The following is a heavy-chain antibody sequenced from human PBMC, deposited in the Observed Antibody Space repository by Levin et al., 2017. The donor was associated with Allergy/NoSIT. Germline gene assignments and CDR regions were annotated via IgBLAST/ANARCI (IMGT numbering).Heavy chain of an antibody. J-gene: IGHJ5*02. CDR1: GDSISNYY. V-gene: IGHV4-4*07. CDR3: VTDKVGDGHPEMDP. CDR2: IQTSGNT. Sequence: SETLSLTCSVSGDSISNYYCMWNRQPAGKGLEWIGHIQTSGNTNYNPSLKSRVTMSVDTSRNQFSLKLSSVTAADTALYYGVTDKVGDGHPEMDPWGQGILVTVSS. D-gene: IGHD1-26*01.